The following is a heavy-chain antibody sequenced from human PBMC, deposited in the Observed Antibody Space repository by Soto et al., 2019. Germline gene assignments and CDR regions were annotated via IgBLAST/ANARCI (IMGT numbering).Heavy chain of an antibody. V-gene: IGHV4-59*08. Sequence: QVQLQQSGPGLVKPSETLSLTCTVSSGPSSSHNWGWIRQTPGRGLEWIGYVYHTGGTSYNPSLTSRVTVSPYTSPNHFSPTLTSVPAADTAVYSFVRQGIGDLHGLGGVWGQGTTVTVSS. J-gene: IGHJ6*02. CDR3: VRQGIGDLHGLGGV. D-gene: IGHD3-10*01. CDR2: VYHTGGT. CDR1: SGPSSSHN.